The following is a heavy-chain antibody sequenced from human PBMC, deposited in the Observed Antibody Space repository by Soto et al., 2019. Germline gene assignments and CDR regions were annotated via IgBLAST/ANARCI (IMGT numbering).Heavy chain of an antibody. J-gene: IGHJ4*02. CDR3: ARDVYSDIVVVPAAKANFDY. D-gene: IGHD2-2*01. CDR1: GYTFTSYG. V-gene: IGHV1-18*01. Sequence: ASVKVYCKASGYTFTSYGISWVRQAPGQGLEWMGWISAYNGNTNYAQKLQGRVTMTTDTSTSTAYMELRSLRSDDTAVYYCARDVYSDIVVVPAAKANFDYWGQGTLVTVSS. CDR2: ISAYNGNT.